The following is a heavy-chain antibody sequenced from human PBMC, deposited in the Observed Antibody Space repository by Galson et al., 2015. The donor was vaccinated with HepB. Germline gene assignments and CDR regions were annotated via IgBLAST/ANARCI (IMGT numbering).Heavy chain of an antibody. D-gene: IGHD3-3*01. J-gene: IGHJ4*02. CDR1: GFTVSSNY. V-gene: IGHV3-53*01. CDR3: TRGPVAGVWSGYSY. Sequence: SLRLSCAASGFTVSSNYMSWVRQAPGKGLEWVSVIYSGGSTYYADSVKGRFTISRDNSKNTLYLQMNSLRAEDTAVYYCTRGPVAGVWSGYSYWGQGTLVTVSS. CDR2: IYSGGST.